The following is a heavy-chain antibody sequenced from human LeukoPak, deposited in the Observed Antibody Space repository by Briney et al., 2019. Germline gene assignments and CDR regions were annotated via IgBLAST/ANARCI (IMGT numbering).Heavy chain of an antibody. D-gene: IGHD5-18*01. CDR2: IFGSGGSP. Sequence: QPGGSLRLSCEASGFTFGSFAMYWVRQAPGKGLEWIAGIFGSGGSPHYADSVKGRFTISRDDFQNTVYLQINSLRAEDTAVYYCGKTTAGYSSGQKPAWPVDYWGPGTLVTVSS. V-gene: IGHV3-23*01. CDR3: GKTTAGYSSGQKPAWPVDY. J-gene: IGHJ4*02. CDR1: GFTFGSFA.